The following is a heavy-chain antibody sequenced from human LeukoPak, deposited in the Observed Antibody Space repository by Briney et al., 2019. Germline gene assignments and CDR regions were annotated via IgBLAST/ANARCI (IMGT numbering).Heavy chain of an antibody. J-gene: IGHJ4*02. CDR3: AKDRGMFLVGYLDY. CDR1: GFTFSSYG. D-gene: IGHD2-15*01. CDR2: ISGSDGTT. Sequence: PGGSLRLSCAASGFTFSSYGMTWVRQAPGKGLEWVSAISGSDGTTYYADSVKGRFTISRDNSKNTLYLQMNSLRAEDTAVYYCAKDRGMFLVGYLDYWGQGTLVTVSS. V-gene: IGHV3-23*01.